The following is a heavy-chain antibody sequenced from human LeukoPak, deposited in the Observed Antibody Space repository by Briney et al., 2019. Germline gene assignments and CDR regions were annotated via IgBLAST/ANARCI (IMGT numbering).Heavy chain of an antibody. D-gene: IGHD3-10*01. CDR2: IYYSGST. J-gene: IGHJ4*02. V-gene: IGHV4-39*01. Sequence: PSETLSLTCTVSGGSISSSSYYWGRIRQPPGKGLEWIGRIYYSGSTYYKPSLKSRVTISVDTSKNQFSLKLSSVTAADTAVYYCARHRRSGFGSYRYFDYWGQGTLVTVSS. CDR1: GGSISSSSYY. CDR3: ARHRRSGFGSYRYFDY.